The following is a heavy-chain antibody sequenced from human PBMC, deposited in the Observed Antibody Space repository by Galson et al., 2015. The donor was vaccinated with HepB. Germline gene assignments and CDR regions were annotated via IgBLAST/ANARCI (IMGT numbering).Heavy chain of an antibody. J-gene: IGHJ4*02. D-gene: IGHD3-9*01. CDR3: ARVNIGYDILGTNRYYFGH. V-gene: IGHV4-39*01. CDR1: GGSISSSSYY. CDR2: IYYSGST. Sequence: TLSLTCTVSGGSISSSSYYWGWIRQPPGKGLEWIGSIYYSGSTYYNPSLKSRVTISVDTSKNQFSLKLSSVTAADTAVYYCARVNIGYDILGTNRYYFGHWGQGTLVTVSA.